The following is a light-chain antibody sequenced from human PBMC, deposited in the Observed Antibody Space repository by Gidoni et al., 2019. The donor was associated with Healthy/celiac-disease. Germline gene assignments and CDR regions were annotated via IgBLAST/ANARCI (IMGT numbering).Light chain of an antibody. CDR2: SNN. J-gene: IGLJ1*01. Sequence: QSVLTQPPSASGTLGQRVTISCSGSSSNIYSNNQRPSGVPDRFSGSTSGTSASLAISGLQSEDEADYYCAAWDDSLKVYVFGTGTKVTVL. V-gene: IGLV1-44*01. CDR1: SSNI. CDR3: AAWDDSLKVYV.